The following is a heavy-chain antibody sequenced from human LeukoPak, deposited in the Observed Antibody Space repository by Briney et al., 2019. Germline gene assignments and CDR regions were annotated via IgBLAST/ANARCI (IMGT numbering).Heavy chain of an antibody. V-gene: IGHV3-23*01. CDR1: GFTFSSYA. CDR3: AKTKLGYCSGGSCYSRHYRLDY. D-gene: IGHD2-15*01. CDR2: ISGSGGST. Sequence: GGSLRLSCAASGFTFSSYAMSWVRQAPAKGLEWVSAISGSGGSTYYTDSVKGRFTISRDNSRNTLCLQMNSLRADDTAVYYCAKTKLGYCSGGSCYSRHYRLDYWGQGTLSPSPQ. J-gene: IGHJ4*02.